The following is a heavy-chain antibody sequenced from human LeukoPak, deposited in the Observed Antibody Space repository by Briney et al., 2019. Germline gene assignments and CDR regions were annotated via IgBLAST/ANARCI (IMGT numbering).Heavy chain of an antibody. D-gene: IGHD2-15*01. J-gene: IGHJ5*02. CDR2: INPNSGGT. CDR3: ALQSGGQLLPNNWFDP. CDR1: GYTFTGYY. Sequence: ASVTVSCKASGYTFTGYYMHWVRQAPGQGLECMGWINPNSGGTNYAQKFQGRVTMTRDTSISTAYMELSRLRSDDTAVYYCALQSGGQLLPNNWFDPWGQGTLVTVSS. V-gene: IGHV1-2*02.